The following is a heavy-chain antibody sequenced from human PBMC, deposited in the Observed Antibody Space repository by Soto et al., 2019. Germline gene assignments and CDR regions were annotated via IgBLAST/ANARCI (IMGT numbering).Heavy chain of an antibody. CDR1: GFTFSSYS. CDR2: ISSSSSYI. CDR3: ARDQPGYSYGYGLGY. J-gene: IGHJ4*02. V-gene: IGHV3-21*01. D-gene: IGHD5-18*01. Sequence: EVQLVESGGGLVKPGGSLRLCCAASGFTFSSYSMNWVRQAPGKGLEWVSSISSSSSYIYYADSVKGRFTISRDNAKNSLYLQMNTLRAEDTAVYYCARDQPGYSYGYGLGYWAQGTLVTVSS.